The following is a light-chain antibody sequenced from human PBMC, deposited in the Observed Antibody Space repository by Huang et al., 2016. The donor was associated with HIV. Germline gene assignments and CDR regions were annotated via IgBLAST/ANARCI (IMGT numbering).Light chain of an antibody. Sequence: EIVMTQSPATLSLSPGERATLSCRAKKSVSTNLAWYQQRLGQAPRRLIDGSSTRASGIPARFSGSGSGTDFTLTISSLQSEDVALYFCQQYNNWLLSFGGGTKVDI. J-gene: IGKJ4*01. CDR1: KSVSTN. CDR2: GSS. CDR3: QQYNNWLLS. V-gene: IGKV3-15*01.